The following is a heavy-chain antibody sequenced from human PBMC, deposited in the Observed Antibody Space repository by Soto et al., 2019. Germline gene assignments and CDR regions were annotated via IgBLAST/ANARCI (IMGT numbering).Heavy chain of an antibody. J-gene: IGHJ4*02. CDR2: MDYGGST. CDR3: ASQRGNYFDN. CDR1: GGSISLYY. V-gene: IGHV4-59*01. Sequence: QVQLQESGPGLVKPSETLSLTCTVSGGSISLYYWSWIRQPPGKGLEWIGYMDYGGSTNYNPSPKRRVTLSGDTANNQLSLKLRSVTAADTAVYYGASQRGNYFDNWGQGTLVTVSS.